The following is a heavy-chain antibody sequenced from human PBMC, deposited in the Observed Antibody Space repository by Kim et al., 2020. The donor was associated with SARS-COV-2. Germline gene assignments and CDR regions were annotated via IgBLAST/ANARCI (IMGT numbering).Heavy chain of an antibody. Sequence: TYYNPSLTSRVTISGDTSKNQFSLKLSSVTAADTAVYYCARHLGSGWLDYWGQGTLVTVSS. J-gene: IGHJ4*02. D-gene: IGHD6-19*01. CDR3: ARHLGSGWLDY. V-gene: IGHV4-39*01. CDR2: T.